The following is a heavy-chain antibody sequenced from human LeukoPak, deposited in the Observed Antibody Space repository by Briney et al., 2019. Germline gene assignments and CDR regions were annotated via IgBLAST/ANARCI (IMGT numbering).Heavy chain of an antibody. CDR1: GFTFDDYG. V-gene: IGHV3-20*04. D-gene: IGHD6-13*01. CDR2: INWNGGST. CDR3: ARYDSSWYYFDY. Sequence: GGSLRLSCAASGFTFDDYGMSWVRQAPGKGLEWVSGINWNGGSTGYADSVQGRFTISRDNAKNSLYLQMNSLRAEDTALYYCARYDSSWYYFDYWGQGTLVTVSS. J-gene: IGHJ4*02.